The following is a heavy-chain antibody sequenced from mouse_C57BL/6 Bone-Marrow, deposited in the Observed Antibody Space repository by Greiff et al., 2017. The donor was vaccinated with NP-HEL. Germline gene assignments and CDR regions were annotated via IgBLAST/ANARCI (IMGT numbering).Heavy chain of an antibody. Sequence: QVQLQQSGPELVKPGASVKISCKASGYAFSSSWMHWVKQRPGKGLEWIGRIYPGDGDTNYNGKFKGKATLTADKSSSTAYMQLSSLTSEDSAVDFCAGLRHGYAVDYWGQGTSVTVSS. V-gene: IGHV1-82*01. CDR2: IYPGDGDT. CDR3: AGLRHGYAVDY. CDR1: GYAFSSSW. J-gene: IGHJ4*01. D-gene: IGHD2-12*01.